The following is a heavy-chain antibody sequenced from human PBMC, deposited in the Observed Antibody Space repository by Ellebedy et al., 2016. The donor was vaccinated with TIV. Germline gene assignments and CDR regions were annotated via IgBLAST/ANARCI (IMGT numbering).Heavy chain of an antibody. CDR1: GFTFSSYG. V-gene: IGHV3-30*18. J-gene: IGHJ3*02. CDR3: AKRTPTGDPYDAFDI. D-gene: IGHD7-27*01. Sequence: GESLKISXAASGFTFSSYGMHWVRQAPGKGLEWVAVISYDGSNKYYADSVKGRFTISRDNSKNTLYLQMNSLRAEDTAVYYCAKRTPTGDPYDAFDIWGQGTMVTVSS. CDR2: ISYDGSNK.